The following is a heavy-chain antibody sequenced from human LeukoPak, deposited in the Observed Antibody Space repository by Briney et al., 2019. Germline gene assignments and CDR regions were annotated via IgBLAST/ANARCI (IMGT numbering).Heavy chain of an antibody. V-gene: IGHV4-34*01. Sequence: SETLSLTCAVYGGSFSGYYWSWIRQPPGKGLEWIGEINHSGSTNYNPSLKSRVTISVDTSKNQFSLKLSSVTAADTAVYYCATGRSIRYFDHWGQGTLLTVSS. J-gene: IGHJ4*02. D-gene: IGHD3-9*01. CDR1: GGSFSGYY. CDR3: ATGRSIRYFDH. CDR2: INHSGST.